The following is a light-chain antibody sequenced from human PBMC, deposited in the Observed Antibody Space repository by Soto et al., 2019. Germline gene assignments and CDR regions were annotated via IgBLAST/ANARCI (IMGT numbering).Light chain of an antibody. CDR3: QQDGSSRGFT. Sequence: EIVLTQSPGTLSLSPGERATLSCRASQSVSSSYLAWYQQKPGQAPRLLIYGASGRATGIPDRFSGSGSGTDFTLNISRLEPEDFAVYYCQQDGSSRGFTFGPGTKVDIK. V-gene: IGKV3-20*01. CDR2: GAS. J-gene: IGKJ3*01. CDR1: QSVSSSY.